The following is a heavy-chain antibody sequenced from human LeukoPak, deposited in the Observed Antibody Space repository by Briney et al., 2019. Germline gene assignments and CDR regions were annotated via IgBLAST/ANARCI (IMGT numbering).Heavy chain of an antibody. CDR3: ARSSLYDSAGYYFDF. V-gene: IGHV4-59*08. D-gene: IGHD3-22*01. Sequence: SETQSLTCTVSGGSISGYSWSWIRQPPGKGLEWIGYIYYSGGTSYNPSLKSRLSISVDTSKNQFSLKPNSVTAADTAVYYCARSSLYDSAGYYFDFWGQGALVTVSS. CDR2: IYYSGGT. CDR1: GGSISGYS. J-gene: IGHJ4*02.